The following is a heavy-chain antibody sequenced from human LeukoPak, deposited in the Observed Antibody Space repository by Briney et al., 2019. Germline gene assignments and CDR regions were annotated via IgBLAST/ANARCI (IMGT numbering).Heavy chain of an antibody. D-gene: IGHD3-22*01. CDR1: GYTFTGYY. CDR3: ARGRTYDSSGYYYRGSFYYYYYMDV. V-gene: IGHV1-2*02. Sequence: ASVKVSCKASGYTFTGYYMHWVRQAPGQGLEWMGWINPNGGGTNYAQKFQGRVTMTRDTSISTAYMELSRLRSDDTAVYYCARGRTYDSSGYYYRGSFYYYYYMDVWGKGTTVTVSS. CDR2: INPNGGGT. J-gene: IGHJ6*03.